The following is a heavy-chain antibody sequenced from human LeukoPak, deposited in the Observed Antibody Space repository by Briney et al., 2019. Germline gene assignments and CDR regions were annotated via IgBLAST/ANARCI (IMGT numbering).Heavy chain of an antibody. D-gene: IGHD3-16*01. CDR3: ARGQGGYDAKNNWFDP. CDR1: GYTFGNFG. V-gene: IGHV1-18*01. J-gene: IGHJ5*02. CDR2: ISTYNGNT. Sequence: ASVKVSCKASGYTFGNFGISWVRQAPGQGLEWMGWISTYNGNTNFGQNLQGRLTMTTDTSTSTAYMELTRLTSDDTAVYYCARGQGGYDAKNNWFDPWGQGTLVTVSS.